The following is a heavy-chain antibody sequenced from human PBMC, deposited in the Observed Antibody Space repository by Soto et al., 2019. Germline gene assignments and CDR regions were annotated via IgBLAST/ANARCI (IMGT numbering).Heavy chain of an antibody. CDR1: GYTFTSYY. Sequence: QVQLVQSGAEVKKPGASVKVSCKASGYTFTSYYMHWVRQATGKGLEWMGLINPSGGSTSYAQKFQGRVTMTSDTSTSTVYMELSRRRSDDTAVYYCARDRCYYDYWGQGTLVTVSS. D-gene: IGHD3-22*01. V-gene: IGHV1-46*01. CDR2: INPSGGST. CDR3: ARDRCYYDY. J-gene: IGHJ4*02.